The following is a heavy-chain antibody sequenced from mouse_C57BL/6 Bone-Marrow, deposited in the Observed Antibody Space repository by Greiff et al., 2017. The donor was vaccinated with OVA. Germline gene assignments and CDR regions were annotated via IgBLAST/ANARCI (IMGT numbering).Heavy chain of an antibody. Sequence: VQVVESGAELVKPGASVKTSCKASGYAFSSYWMNWVKQRPGKGLEWIGQIYPGDGDTNYNGKFKGKATLTADKSSSTAYMQLSSLTSEDSAVYFCAREEDYYGSSYDWGQGTTLTVSS. V-gene: IGHV1-80*01. CDR2: IYPGDGDT. CDR3: AREEDYYGSSYD. D-gene: IGHD1-1*01. J-gene: IGHJ2*01. CDR1: GYAFSSYW.